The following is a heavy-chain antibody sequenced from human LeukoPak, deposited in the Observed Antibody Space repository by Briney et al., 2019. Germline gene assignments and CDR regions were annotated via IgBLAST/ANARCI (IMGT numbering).Heavy chain of an antibody. D-gene: IGHD4-17*01. CDR2: IYYSGST. V-gene: IGHV4-59*08. Sequence: SETLSLTCTVSGGSISSYYWSWIRQPPGKGLEWIGYIYYSGSTNYNPSLKSRVTISVDTSKNQFSLKLNSVTAADTAMYYCARPGYGDYIRWFDPWGQGTLVTVSS. J-gene: IGHJ5*02. CDR3: ARPGYGDYIRWFDP. CDR1: GGSISSYY.